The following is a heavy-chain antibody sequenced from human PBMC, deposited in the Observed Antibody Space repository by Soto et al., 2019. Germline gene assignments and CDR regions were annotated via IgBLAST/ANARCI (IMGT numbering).Heavy chain of an antibody. CDR3: ATPIAAAGIYAFDI. V-gene: IGHV1-2*04. CDR2: INPNSGGT. J-gene: IGHJ3*02. Sequence: ASVKVSCKTSGYTFTGYYMHWVRQAPGQGLEWMGWINPNSGGTNYAQKFQGWVTMTRDTSISTAYMELSRLRSDDTAVYYCATPIAAAGIYAFDIWGQGIMVSVSS. D-gene: IGHD6-13*01. CDR1: GYTFTGYY.